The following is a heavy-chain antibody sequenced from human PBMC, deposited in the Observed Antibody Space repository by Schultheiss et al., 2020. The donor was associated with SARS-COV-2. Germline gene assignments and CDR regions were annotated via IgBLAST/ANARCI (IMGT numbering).Heavy chain of an antibody. CDR3: AKDGGDGNNGDLDY. CDR1: GFTFSSYG. CDR2: ISYDGSNK. D-gene: IGHD2-8*01. J-gene: IGHJ4*02. Sequence: GGSLRLSCAASGFTFSSYGMHWVRQAPGKGLEWVAVISYDGSNKYYADSVKGRFTISRDNSKNTLYLQMNSMRAEDTAKYYCAKDGGDGNNGDLDYWGQGTLVTVSS. V-gene: IGHV3-30*18.